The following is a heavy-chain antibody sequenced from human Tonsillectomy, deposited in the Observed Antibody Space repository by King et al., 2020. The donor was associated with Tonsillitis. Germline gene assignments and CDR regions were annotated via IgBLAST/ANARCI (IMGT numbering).Heavy chain of an antibody. J-gene: IGHJ5*02. D-gene: IGHD3/OR15-3a*01. CDR2: INGDGSST. Sequence: VQLVESGGGLVQPGGSLRLSCAASGFTFTNYWMHWVRQAPGKGLVWVSRINGDGSSTSYADSVKGRFTISRDNANNTRYLQMNTLGAEDTAVYYCARGLFFWSGYLDWFDPWGQGTLVTVSS. V-gene: IGHV3-74*01. CDR1: GFTFTNYW. CDR3: ARGLFFWSGYLDWFDP.